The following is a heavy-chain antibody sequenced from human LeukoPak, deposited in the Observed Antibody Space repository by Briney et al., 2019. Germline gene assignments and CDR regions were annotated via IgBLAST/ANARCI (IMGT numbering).Heavy chain of an antibody. CDR2: IYYSGST. V-gene: IGHV4-30-4*07. J-gene: IGHJ6*03. CDR3: ARLLVYVRSPWSAYMDV. CDR1: GGSISSGGYS. Sequence: SETLSLTCAVSGGSISSGGYSWSWIRQPPGKGLEWIGYIYYSGSTYYNPSLKSRVTISVDTSKNQFSLKLSSVTAADTAVYYCARLLVYVRSPWSAYMDVWGKGTTVTVSS. D-gene: IGHD2-8*01.